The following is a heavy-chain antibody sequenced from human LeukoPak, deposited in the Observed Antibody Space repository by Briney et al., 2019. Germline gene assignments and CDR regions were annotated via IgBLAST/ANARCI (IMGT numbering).Heavy chain of an antibody. CDR3: ARDRLSRIAARPDWFDP. CDR1: GFTFSSYS. J-gene: IGHJ5*02. Sequence: GGSLRLSCAASGFTFSSYSTNWVRQAPGKGLEWVSSISSSSSSYIYYADSVKGRFTISRDNAKNSLYLQMNSLRAEDTAVYYCARDRLSRIAARPDWFDPWGQGTLVTVSS. D-gene: IGHD6-6*01. V-gene: IGHV3-21*01. CDR2: ISSSSSSYI.